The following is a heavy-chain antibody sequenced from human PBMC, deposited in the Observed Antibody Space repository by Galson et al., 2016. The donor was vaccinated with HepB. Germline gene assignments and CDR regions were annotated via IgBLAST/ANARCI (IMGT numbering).Heavy chain of an antibody. CDR3: AREGLYYDSSGYYYSAFDI. D-gene: IGHD3-22*01. CDR2: VSDNGGST. CDR1: GFALSAYA. Sequence: SLRLSCAASGFALSAYAMHWVRQAPGKGLEYVSAVSDNGGSTYYANSVKGRFTMSRDNSNNTLFLQMGSLRADDMAVYYCAREGLYYDSSGYYYSAFDIWGQGTMVTVSS. V-gene: IGHV3-64*01. J-gene: IGHJ3*02.